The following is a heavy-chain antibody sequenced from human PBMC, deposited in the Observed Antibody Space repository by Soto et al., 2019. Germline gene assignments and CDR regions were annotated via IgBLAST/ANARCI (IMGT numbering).Heavy chain of an antibody. CDR3: STWGRNGWYTGFF. CDR2: MNPNSGRT. J-gene: IGHJ4*02. D-gene: IGHD6-19*01. CDR1: GYTFTDYD. V-gene: IGHV1-8*02. Sequence: QVQLVQSGGEVRKPGASVKVSCKTSGYTFTDYDINWVRQAPGQGLEWVGRMNPNSGRTDYAQKLEGRVTMTRDISISTAYMELSSLGYDDTAVYFCSTWGRNGWYTGFFWGQGTLVTVSS.